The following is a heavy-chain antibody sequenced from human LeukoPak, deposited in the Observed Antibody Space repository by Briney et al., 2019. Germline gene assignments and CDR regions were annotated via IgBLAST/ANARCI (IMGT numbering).Heavy chain of an antibody. CDR3: HTYYYDSSGSFDY. D-gene: IGHD3-22*01. Sequence: PGGSLRLSCAASGFTFSSYSMNWVRQAPGKGLEWVSSISSSSSYIYYADSVKGRFTISRDNAKNSLYLQMNSLRAEDTAVYYCHTYYYDSSGSFDYWGQGTLVTASS. CDR2: ISSSSSYI. V-gene: IGHV3-21*01. CDR1: GFTFSSYS. J-gene: IGHJ4*02.